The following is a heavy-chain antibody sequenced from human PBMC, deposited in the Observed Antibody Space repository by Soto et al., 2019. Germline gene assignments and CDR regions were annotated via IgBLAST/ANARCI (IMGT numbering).Heavy chain of an antibody. D-gene: IGHD3-10*01. Sequence: PGGSLRLSCAASGFTFSSYAMHWVRQAPGKGLEWVAVISYDGSNKYYADSVKGRFTISRDNSKNTLYLQMNSLRAEDTAVYYCARDAYYYHSGSSLSPVDYWGQGTLVTVSS. J-gene: IGHJ4*02. CDR2: ISYDGSNK. CDR1: GFTFSSYA. CDR3: ARDAYYYHSGSSLSPVDY. V-gene: IGHV3-30-3*01.